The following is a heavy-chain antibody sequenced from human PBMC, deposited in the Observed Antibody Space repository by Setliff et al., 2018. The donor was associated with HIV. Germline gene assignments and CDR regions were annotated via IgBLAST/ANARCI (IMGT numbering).Heavy chain of an antibody. J-gene: IGHJ4*02. Sequence: PGGSLRLSCAASGFTFSDYYMSWIRQAPGKGLEWISYISGSVNTIYYADSVKGRFTVSRDNAKNSLFLQMNSLRAEDTAVYYCVRDARGGRLVSVYYFDFWGQGTLVTVSS. D-gene: IGHD6-19*01. CDR1: GFTFSDYY. CDR2: ISGSVNTI. CDR3: VRDARGGRLVSVYYFDF. V-gene: IGHV3-11*04.